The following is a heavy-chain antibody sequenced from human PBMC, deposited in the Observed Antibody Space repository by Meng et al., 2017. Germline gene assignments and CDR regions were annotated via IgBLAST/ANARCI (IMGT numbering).Heavy chain of an antibody. J-gene: IGHJ4*02. D-gene: IGHD3/OR15-3a*01. CDR1: GFTFSSYG. CDR2: IWYDGSNK. V-gene: IGHV3-33*01. CDR3: ARDVMSSGLAPYY. Sequence: GGSLRLSCAASGFTFSSYGMHWVRQAPGKGLEWVAVIWYDGSNKYYADSVKGRFTISRDNSKNTLYLQMNSLRAEDTAVYYCARDVMSSGLAPYYWGQGTLVTVSS.